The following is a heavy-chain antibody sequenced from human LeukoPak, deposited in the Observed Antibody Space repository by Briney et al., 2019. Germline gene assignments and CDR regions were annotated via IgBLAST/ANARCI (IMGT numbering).Heavy chain of an antibody. D-gene: IGHD3-3*01. CDR3: ARGRGTIFGVVTFDP. CDR2: INHSGST. J-gene: IGHJ5*02. V-gene: IGHV4-34*01. CDR1: GGSFRGYY. Sequence: SETLSLTCAVYGGSFRGYYWSWIRQPPGKGLEWIGEINHSGSTNYNPSLKSRVTISVDTSKNQFSLKLSSVTAADTAVYYCARGRGTIFGVVTFDPWGQGTLVTVSS.